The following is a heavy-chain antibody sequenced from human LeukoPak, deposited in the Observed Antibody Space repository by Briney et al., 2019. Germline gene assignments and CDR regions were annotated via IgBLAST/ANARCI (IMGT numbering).Heavy chain of an antibody. Sequence: KPGGSLRLSCAASGFTFSDYYMSWIRQAPGKGLEWVSYISSSGSTIYYADSVKGRFTISRDNAKNSLYLQMNSLRAKDTAVYYCAGEFSYKYYFDYWGQGTLVTVSS. V-gene: IGHV3-11*01. CDR2: ISSSGSTI. CDR1: GFTFSDYY. D-gene: IGHD1-20*01. CDR3: AGEFSYKYYFDY. J-gene: IGHJ4*02.